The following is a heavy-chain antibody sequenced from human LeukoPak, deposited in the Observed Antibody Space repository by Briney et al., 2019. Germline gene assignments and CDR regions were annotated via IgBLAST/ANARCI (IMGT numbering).Heavy chain of an antibody. CDR2: INPNTGGT. V-gene: IGHV1-2*02. D-gene: IGHD6-6*01. CDR3: ARDRDYSSSSSDY. Sequence: ASVKVSCKASGYPFTNKYIHWVRQAPGQGLEWMGWINPNTGGTNYAQKFQGSVTMSRDTSITTAYLELNRLTSDDTAVYYCARDRDYSSSSSDYWGQGTLVAVPS. J-gene: IGHJ4*02. CDR1: GYPFTNKY.